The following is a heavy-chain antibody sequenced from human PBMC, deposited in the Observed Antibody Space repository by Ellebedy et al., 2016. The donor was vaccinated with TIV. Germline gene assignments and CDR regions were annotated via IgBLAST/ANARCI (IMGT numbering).Heavy chain of an antibody. D-gene: IGHD4-17*01. V-gene: IGHV3-48*04. Sequence: GGSLRLXCAASGFTFSSYSMNWVRQAPGKGLEWVSYISSSSSTIYYADSVKGRFTISRDNAKNSLYLQMNSLRAEDTAVYYCARGKFVTTEYYFDYWGQGTLVTVSS. J-gene: IGHJ4*02. CDR2: ISSSSSTI. CDR1: GFTFSSYS. CDR3: ARGKFVTTEYYFDY.